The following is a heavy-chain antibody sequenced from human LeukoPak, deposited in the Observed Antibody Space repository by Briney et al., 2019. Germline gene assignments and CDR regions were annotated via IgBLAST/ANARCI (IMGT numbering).Heavy chain of an antibody. J-gene: IGHJ4*02. CDR3: ARSWYNSGSLLRFFDS. V-gene: IGHV3-23*01. CDR2: ISGSGVIT. D-gene: IGHD6-19*01. CDR1: GFTFNNYG. Sequence: GGSLRLSCVASGFTFNNYGMNWVRLTPGKGLEWVSGISGSGVITWYTDSLKGRFTVSRDNSKNTVFLQMNSLTDEDAALYFCARSWYNSGSLLRFFDSWGQGTLVTVSS.